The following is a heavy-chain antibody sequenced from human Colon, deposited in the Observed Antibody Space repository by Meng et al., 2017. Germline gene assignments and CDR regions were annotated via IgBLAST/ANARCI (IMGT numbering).Heavy chain of an antibody. J-gene: IGHJ5*02. CDR3: ARAFVTMVRGVIIVDWFDP. CDR1: GGSINIGGYY. D-gene: IGHD3-10*01. CDR2: IYYSGST. V-gene: IGHV4-31*03. Sequence: QLRVQEPGPGLVKPSQTLSLTFTISGGSINIGGYYWSWIRQHPGKGLEWIGYIYYSGSTYYNPSLKSRVTISVDTSKNLFSLKLSSVTAADTAVYYCARAFVTMVRGVIIVDWFDPWGQGTLVTVSS.